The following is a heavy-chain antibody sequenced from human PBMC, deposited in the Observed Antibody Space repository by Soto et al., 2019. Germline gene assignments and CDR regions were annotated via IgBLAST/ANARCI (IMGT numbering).Heavy chain of an antibody. D-gene: IGHD1-1*01. J-gene: IGHJ4*02. V-gene: IGHV3-72*01. Sequence: EVQLVESGGGLVQPGGSLRLSCAASGFTFSDHYMDWVRQAPGKGLEWVGRSANSYTTVYAASVKGRFTVSRDESRNSLFLQMDSLKTEDTAVYYCVRGYNSFDSWGQGTLVTVSS. CDR2: SANSYTT. CDR1: GFTFSDHY. CDR3: VRGYNSFDS.